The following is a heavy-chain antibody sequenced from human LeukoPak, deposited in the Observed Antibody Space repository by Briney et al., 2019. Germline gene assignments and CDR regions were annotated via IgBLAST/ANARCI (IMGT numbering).Heavy chain of an antibody. Sequence: GGSLRLSCAASGFTFSSYWMSWVRQAPGKGLEWVANIKQVGSEKYYVDSVKGRLTISRDNAKNSLYLQMNSLRAEDTAVYYCARVPAGYGYGPWEWDYYQYMDVWGTGTTVTVSS. CDR3: ARVPAGYGYGPWEWDYYQYMDV. V-gene: IGHV3-7*01. CDR1: GFTFSSYW. J-gene: IGHJ6*03. CDR2: IKQVGSEK. D-gene: IGHD5-18*01.